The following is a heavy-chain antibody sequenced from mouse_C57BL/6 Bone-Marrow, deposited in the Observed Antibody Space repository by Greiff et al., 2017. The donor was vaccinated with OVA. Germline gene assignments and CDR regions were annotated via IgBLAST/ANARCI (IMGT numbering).Heavy chain of an antibody. CDR3: ARNLPQSSFDY. CDR2: IDPSDSDT. D-gene: IGHD1-1*01. J-gene: IGHJ2*01. Sequence: QVQLKQPGAELVMPGASVKLSCKASGYTFTSYWMHWVKQRPGQGLEWIGEIDPSDSDTNYNPKFKGKSTLTVDKSSSTAYMQLSSLTSEDSAVYDCARNLPQSSFDYWGQGTTLTVSS. V-gene: IGHV1-69*01. CDR1: GYTFTSYW.